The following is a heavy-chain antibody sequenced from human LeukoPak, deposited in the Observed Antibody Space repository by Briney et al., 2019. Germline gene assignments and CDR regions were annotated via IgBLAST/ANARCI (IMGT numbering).Heavy chain of an antibody. CDR3: AKARGHDSSGYYAFFDY. CDR1: GFTFSSYA. J-gene: IGHJ4*02. Sequence: PGGSLRLSCAASGFTFSSYAMSWVRRAPGKGLEWVSGISGSGGSTYCADSVKGRFTISRDNSKNTLYLQMNSLRLEDTAVYYCAKARGHDSSGYYAFFDYWGQGTLVTVSS. D-gene: IGHD3-22*01. V-gene: IGHV3-23*01. CDR2: ISGSGGST.